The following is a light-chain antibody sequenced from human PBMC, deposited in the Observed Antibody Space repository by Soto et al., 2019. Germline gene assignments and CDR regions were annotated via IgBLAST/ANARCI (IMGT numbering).Light chain of an antibody. Sequence: QSVLTQPASVSGSPGQSITISCTGTSSDVGGYNYVSWYQLHPGKPPKLMIYDVSIRPSGVSNRFSGSKSGNTASLTISGLQAADETDYYCSSYTSSSSVVFGGGTKLTVL. CDR3: SSYTSSSSVV. V-gene: IGLV2-14*03. J-gene: IGLJ2*01. CDR2: DVS. CDR1: SSDVGGYNY.